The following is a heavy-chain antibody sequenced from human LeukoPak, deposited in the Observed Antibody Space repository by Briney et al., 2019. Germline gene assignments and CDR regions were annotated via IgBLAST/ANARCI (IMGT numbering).Heavy chain of an antibody. CDR1: GFTFSSYG. J-gene: IGHJ4*02. Sequence: PGGSLRLSCAASGFTFSSYGMTWVRQAPGKGLEWVSAISGSGGSTSYADSVKGRFTISRDNSKNTLDLQMNCLRAEDTAVYYCAKSAGSGSYYLNDYWGQGTLVTVSS. CDR3: AKSAGSGSYYLNDY. V-gene: IGHV3-23*01. D-gene: IGHD3-10*01. CDR2: ISGSGGST.